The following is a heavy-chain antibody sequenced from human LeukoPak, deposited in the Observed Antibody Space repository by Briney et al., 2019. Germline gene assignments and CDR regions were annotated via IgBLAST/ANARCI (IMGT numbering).Heavy chain of an antibody. D-gene: IGHD1-26*01. V-gene: IGHV1-69*06. J-gene: IGHJ4*02. CDR3: ARRRDLYSGSYYPFDY. CDR2: IIPIFGTA. CDR1: GGTFSSYA. Sequence: SVKVSCKASGGTFSSYAISWVRQAPGQGLEWMGGIIPIFGTANYAQKFQGRVTITADKSTSTAYMELSSLRSEDTAVYYCARRRDLYSGSYYPFDYWGQGTLVTVSS.